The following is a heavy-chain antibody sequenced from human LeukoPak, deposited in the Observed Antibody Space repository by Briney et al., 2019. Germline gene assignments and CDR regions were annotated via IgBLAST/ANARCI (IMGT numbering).Heavy chain of an antibody. CDR1: GFTFSDYY. Sequence: GGSLRLSCAASGFTFSDYYMSWIRQAPGKGLEWLSYISSTASYTDYADSVKGRFTISRDNAKNSLYLQMNSLRAEDTAVYYCARSSYTSGSSYFDYWGQGTQVTVSA. J-gene: IGHJ4*02. CDR2: ISSTASYT. CDR3: ARSSYTSGSSYFDY. V-gene: IGHV3-11*03. D-gene: IGHD3-10*01.